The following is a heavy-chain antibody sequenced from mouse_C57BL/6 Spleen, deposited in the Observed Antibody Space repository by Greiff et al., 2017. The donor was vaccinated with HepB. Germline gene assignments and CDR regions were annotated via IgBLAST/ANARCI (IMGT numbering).Heavy chain of an antibody. J-gene: IGHJ4*01. D-gene: IGHD1-1*01. CDR1: GYTFTDHL. CDR2: IYPVSGET. Sequence: QVQLQQSGAELASPGASVTLSCKASGYTFTDHLMNWVKKRPGQGLEWFGRIYPVSGETNYNQNFMGKATFSVDRSSSTVYMVLNSLTSEDPAVYYCGRGEIYYYGSSWGYAMDYWGQGTSVTVSS. V-gene: IGHV1-11*01. CDR3: GRGEIYYYGSSWGYAMDY.